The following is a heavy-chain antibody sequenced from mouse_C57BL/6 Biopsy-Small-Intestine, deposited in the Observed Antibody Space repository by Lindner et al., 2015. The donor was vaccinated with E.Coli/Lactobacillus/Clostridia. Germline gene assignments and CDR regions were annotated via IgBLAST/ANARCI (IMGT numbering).Heavy chain of an antibody. CDR3: ARPFYYSMDY. V-gene: IGHV5-6*01. Sequence: VQLQESGGDLVRPGGSLKLSCAASGFTFSSYGMSWVRQTPDKRLEWVAAISSGGSYTYYLDSVKGRFTISRDNAKNTLYLQMTSLRSEDTAMYYCARPFYYSMDYWGQGTSVTVSS. CDR2: ISSGGSYT. CDR1: GFTFSSYG. J-gene: IGHJ4*01.